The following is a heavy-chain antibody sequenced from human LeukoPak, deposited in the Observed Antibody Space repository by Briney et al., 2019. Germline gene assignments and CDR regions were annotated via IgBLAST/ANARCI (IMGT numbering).Heavy chain of an antibody. J-gene: IGHJ4*02. CDR3: VKGFGYSGNSGIGY. CDR1: GFTFSSYA. Sequence: TGGSLRLSCAASGFTFSSYAMSWVRQAPGKGLEWVSGTSGSGGNTYYADSAKGRFTISRDNSKNTLYLQMNSLRAEDTAVYYCVKGFGYSGNSGIGYWGQGTLVTVSS. CDR2: TSGSGGNT. D-gene: IGHD4-23*01. V-gene: IGHV3-23*01.